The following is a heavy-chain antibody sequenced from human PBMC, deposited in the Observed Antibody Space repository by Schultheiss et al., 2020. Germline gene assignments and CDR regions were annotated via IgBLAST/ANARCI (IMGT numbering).Heavy chain of an antibody. J-gene: IGHJ6*02. V-gene: IGHV4-34*01. CDR1: GGSFSGYY. CDR3: ARGQWLYYYYGMDV. CDR2: INHSGST. Sequence: SETLSLTCAVYGGSFSGYYWSWIRQPPGKGLEWIGEINHSGSTNYNPSLKSRVTISVDTSKNQFSLKLSSVTAADSAVYYCARGQWLYYYYGMDVWGQGTTVTVS. D-gene: IGHD6-19*01.